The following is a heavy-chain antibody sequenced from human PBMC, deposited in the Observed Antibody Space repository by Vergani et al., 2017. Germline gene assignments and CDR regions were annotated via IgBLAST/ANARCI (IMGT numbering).Heavy chain of an antibody. CDR2: IYYSGST. V-gene: IGHV4-59*01. J-gene: IGHJ2*01. Sequence: QVQLQESGPGLVKPSATLSLTCTVSGGSISSYYWSWIRQPPGKGLEWIGYIYYSGSTNYNPSLKSRVTISVDTSKNQFSLKLSSVTAADTAVYYCAREPPRYCSSTSCYRYWYFDLWGRGTLVTVSS. D-gene: IGHD2-2*01. CDR1: GGSISSYY. CDR3: AREPPRYCSSTSCYRYWYFDL.